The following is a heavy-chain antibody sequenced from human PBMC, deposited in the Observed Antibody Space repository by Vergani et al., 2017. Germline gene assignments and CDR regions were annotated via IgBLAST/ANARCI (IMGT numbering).Heavy chain of an antibody. Sequence: QLQLQESGPGLVKPSETLSLTCTVSGGSISSSSYYWGWIRQPPGKGLEWIGRIYYSGSTYYNPSLKSRVTISVATSKNQFSLKLSSVTAAATAVYYCARQRVGALELDYWGQGTLVTVSS. CDR1: GGSISSSSYY. J-gene: IGHJ4*02. D-gene: IGHD1-26*01. CDR2: IYYSGST. CDR3: ARQRVGALELDY. V-gene: IGHV4-39*01.